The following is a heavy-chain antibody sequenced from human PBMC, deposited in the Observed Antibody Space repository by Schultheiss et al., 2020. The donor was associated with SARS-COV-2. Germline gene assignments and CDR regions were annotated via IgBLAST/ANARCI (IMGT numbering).Heavy chain of an antibody. D-gene: IGHD3-22*01. J-gene: IGHJ6*02. CDR2: IKSDGTT. Sequence: GGSLSLSCAASGFIFSSFWMHWVRQAPGKGPVWVSRIKSDGTTIYADSVKGRFTISRDNAKSTLYLQMTSLRAEDTAVYYCARWWYYNSSGHYYFDYGMDVWGQGTTVTVSS. CDR3: ARWWYYNSSGHYYFDYGMDV. CDR1: GFIFSSFW. V-gene: IGHV3-74*01.